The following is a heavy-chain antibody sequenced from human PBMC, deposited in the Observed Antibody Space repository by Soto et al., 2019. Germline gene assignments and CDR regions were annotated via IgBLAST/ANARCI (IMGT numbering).Heavy chain of an antibody. CDR3: ASSGRDGYPTDY. D-gene: IGHD5-12*01. CDR1: GYSFPSSW. J-gene: IGHJ4*02. Sequence: PGESLKISCKGSGYSFPSSWLGWVRQMSGKGLEWMGIIYPGDSDTRYSPSFQGQVTISADKPISTAYLQWSSLKASDNAMYYCASSGRDGYPTDYWGQGTLVTVSS. CDR2: IYPGDSDT. V-gene: IGHV5-51*01.